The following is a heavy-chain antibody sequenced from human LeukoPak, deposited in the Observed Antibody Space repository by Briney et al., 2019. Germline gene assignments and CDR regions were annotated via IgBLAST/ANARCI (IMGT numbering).Heavy chain of an antibody. CDR1: GFTFSRYW. Sequence: GGSLRLSCAASGFTFSRYWMSWVRQAPGKGLEWVANIKQDGSEKDYVDSVKDRFTISRDNAKNSLYLQMNNLRAEDTAVYYCARDRENNNFWSGYSGWGQGTLVTVSS. D-gene: IGHD3-3*01. J-gene: IGHJ4*02. V-gene: IGHV3-7*01. CDR2: IKQDGSEK. CDR3: ARDRENNNFWSGYSG.